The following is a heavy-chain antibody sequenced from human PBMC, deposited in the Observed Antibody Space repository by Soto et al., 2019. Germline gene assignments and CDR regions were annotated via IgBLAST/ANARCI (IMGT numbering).Heavy chain of an antibody. D-gene: IGHD2-21*01. V-gene: IGHV4-61*01. Sequence: SETLSLTCTVSGGCISSSSDYWGWIRPPPGKGLEWIGYIYYSGSTNYNPSLKSRVTISVDTSKNQFSLKLSSVTAADTAVYYCARDWGDGYLDYFDYWGQGTLVTVSS. CDR2: IYYSGST. CDR1: GGCISSSSDY. CDR3: ARDWGDGYLDYFDY. J-gene: IGHJ4*02.